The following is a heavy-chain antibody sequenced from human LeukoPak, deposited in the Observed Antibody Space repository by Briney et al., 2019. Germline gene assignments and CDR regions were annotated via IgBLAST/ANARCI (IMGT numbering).Heavy chain of an antibody. CDR2: ISANSGDT. Sequence: ASVKVSCKASGYPFTTYGFIWVRQAPGLGLEWMGWISANSGDTKYGQSFQGRVTMTTDTTTETAYMELRSLRFDDTAIYYCARTVGDRADPWGQGSLVTLSS. CDR3: ARTVGDRADP. J-gene: IGHJ5*02. D-gene: IGHD2-21*01. CDR1: GYPFTTYG. V-gene: IGHV1-18*01.